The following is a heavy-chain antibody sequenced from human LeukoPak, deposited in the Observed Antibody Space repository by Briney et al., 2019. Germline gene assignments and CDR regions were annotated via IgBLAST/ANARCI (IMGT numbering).Heavy chain of an antibody. CDR2: INHSGST. Sequence: PSETLSLTCAVYGGSFSGYYWSWIRQPPGKGLEWIGEINHSGSTNYNPSLKSRVTISVDTSKNQFSLKLSSVTAADTAVYYCARKGGRRSYSSSSGAFDIWGQGTMVTVSS. CDR3: ARKGGRRSYSSSSGAFDI. J-gene: IGHJ3*02. CDR1: GGSFSGYY. V-gene: IGHV4-34*01. D-gene: IGHD6-6*01.